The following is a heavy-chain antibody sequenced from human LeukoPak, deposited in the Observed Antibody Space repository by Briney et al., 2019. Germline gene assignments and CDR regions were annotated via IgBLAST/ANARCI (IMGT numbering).Heavy chain of an antibody. V-gene: IGHV4-39*07. J-gene: IGHJ3*02. CDR1: GGSISSSSYY. CDR2: IYYSGST. Sequence: SETLSLTCTVSGGSISSSSYYWGWIRQPPGKGLEWIGSIYYSGSTYYNPSLKSRVTISVDTSKNQFSLKLSSVTAADTAVYYCARDYYDSSGYYDDAFDIWGQGTMVTVSS. CDR3: ARDYYDSSGYYDDAFDI. D-gene: IGHD3-22*01.